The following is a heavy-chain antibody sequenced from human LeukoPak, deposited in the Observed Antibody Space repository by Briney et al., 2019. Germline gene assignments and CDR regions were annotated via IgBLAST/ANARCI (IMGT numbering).Heavy chain of an antibody. CDR2: INHSGST. CDR1: GGSFSGYY. V-gene: IGHV4-34*01. Sequence: SETLSLTCAVYGGSFSGYYRSWIRQPPGKGLEWIGEINHSGSTNYNPSLKSRVTISVDTSKNQFSLKLSSVTAADTAVYYCARGGGILYDYWGQGTLVTVSS. CDR3: ARGGGILYDY. J-gene: IGHJ4*02. D-gene: IGHD2/OR15-2a*01.